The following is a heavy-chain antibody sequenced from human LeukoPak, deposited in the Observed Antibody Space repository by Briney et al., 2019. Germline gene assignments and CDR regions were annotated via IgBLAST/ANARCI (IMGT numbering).Heavy chain of an antibody. J-gene: IGHJ4*02. CDR2: ISWNSDSI. CDR3: AKDTGIVVVTAIFDY. D-gene: IGHD2-21*02. Sequence: PGGSLRLSRAASGFTFDDYAMHWVRQAPGKGLEWVSGISWNSDSIGYADSVKGRFTISRDNAKNSLYLQMNSLRAEDTALYYCAKDTGIVVVTAIFDYWGQGTLVTVSS. V-gene: IGHV3-9*01. CDR1: GFTFDDYA.